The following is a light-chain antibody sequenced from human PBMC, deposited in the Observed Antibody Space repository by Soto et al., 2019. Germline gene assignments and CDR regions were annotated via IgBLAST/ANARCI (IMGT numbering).Light chain of an antibody. Sequence: EIVLTQSPGTLSLSPGERVTLSCRASQSVSSNYLAWYQQKPDQAPRLLIYSASSRATGMPDRFSGSRSGTDCTITINRLGPEDFAVYYCQQYGGSPRVTFGGGTKVEIK. V-gene: IGKV3-20*01. CDR1: QSVSSNY. J-gene: IGKJ4*01. CDR2: SAS. CDR3: QQYGGSPRVT.